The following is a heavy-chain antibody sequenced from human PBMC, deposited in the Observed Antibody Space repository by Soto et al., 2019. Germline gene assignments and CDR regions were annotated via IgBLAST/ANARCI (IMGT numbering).Heavy chain of an antibody. CDR1: GGSFSGYY. CDR3: ASTPPYQLPSYYYYYYMDV. J-gene: IGHJ6*03. Sequence: SETLSLTCAVYGGSFSGYYWSWIRQPPGKGLEWIGEINHSGSTNYNPSLKSRVTISVDTSKNQFSLKLSSVTAADTAVYYCASTPPYQLPSYYYYYYMDVWDKGTTVTVSS. V-gene: IGHV4-34*01. CDR2: INHSGST. D-gene: IGHD2-2*01.